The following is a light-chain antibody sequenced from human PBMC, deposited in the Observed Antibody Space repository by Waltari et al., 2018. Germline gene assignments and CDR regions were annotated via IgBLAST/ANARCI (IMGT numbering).Light chain of an antibody. CDR2: KAS. CDR3: QQYNSYSS. Sequence: DIQMTQSPSTLSASVGDRVTITCRASQSISSWLAWYQQKPGKAPKLLVYKASSLESGGPSRFSGRGSGTEFTLTISSLQPDDFATYYCQQYNSYSSFGQGTKLEIK. J-gene: IGKJ2*01. CDR1: QSISSW. V-gene: IGKV1-5*03.